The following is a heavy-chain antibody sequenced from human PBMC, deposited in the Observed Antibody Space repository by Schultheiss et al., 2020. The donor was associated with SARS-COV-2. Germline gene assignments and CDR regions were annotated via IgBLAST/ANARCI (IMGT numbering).Heavy chain of an antibody. CDR2: ITSSNSHI. J-gene: IGHJ4*02. CDR1: GFTFSSYS. CDR3: TRDLFSGYSHGYAGY. Sequence: GGSLRLSCAASGFTFSSYSMNWVRQAPGKGLEWVSSITSSNSHIYYADSVKGRFTISRDNAKNSLYLQMNSLRAEDTAVYYCTRDLFSGYSHGYAGYWGQGTLVTVSS. D-gene: IGHD5-18*01. V-gene: IGHV3-21*01.